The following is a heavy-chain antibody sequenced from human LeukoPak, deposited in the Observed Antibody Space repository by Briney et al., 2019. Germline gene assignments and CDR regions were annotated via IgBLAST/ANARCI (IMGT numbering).Heavy chain of an antibody. J-gene: IGHJ4*02. CDR2: IPYSGST. V-gene: IGHV4-59*08. D-gene: IGHD6-19*01. CDR1: GDSFSNYY. CDR3: ARHRSTGWFL. Sequence: SETLSLTCTVSGDSFSNYYWSWIRQSPGKGLEWIGYIPYSGSTNQNPSLKSRVTISIDTSKNQFSLKLSSVTAADTAVYYCARHRSTGWFLWGQGNLVTVSS.